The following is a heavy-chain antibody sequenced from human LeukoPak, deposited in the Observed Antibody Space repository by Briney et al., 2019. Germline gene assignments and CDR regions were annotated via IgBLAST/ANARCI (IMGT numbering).Heavy chain of an antibody. CDR3: ARAAVVTSPFDY. CDR1: GFTFSDYY. J-gene: IGHJ4*02. D-gene: IGHD4-23*01. CDR2: ISSSGGTI. Sequence: GGSLRLSCAASGFTFSDYYMSWIRQAPGKGLKWVSYISSSGGTIYFADSVKDRFTISRDNAKNSLDLQMNSLRAEDTAMYYCARAAVVTSPFDYWGQGTLVTVSS. V-gene: IGHV3-11*01.